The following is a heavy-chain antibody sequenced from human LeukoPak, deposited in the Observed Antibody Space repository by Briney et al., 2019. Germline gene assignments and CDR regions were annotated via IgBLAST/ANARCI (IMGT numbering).Heavy chain of an antibody. CDR3: VRRVRYFGQNDY. D-gene: IGHD3-9*01. V-gene: IGHV4-59*08. CDR1: GASMSDYY. CDR2: IYYTGST. J-gene: IGHJ4*02. Sequence: PSETLSLTCTVSGASMSDYYGSWIRQPPGKGLEWIGYIYYTGSTNYNPSLKSRVTMSVDTSKNQISLKLSSVTAADSAAYYCVRRVRYFGQNDYWGQGTLVTVSS.